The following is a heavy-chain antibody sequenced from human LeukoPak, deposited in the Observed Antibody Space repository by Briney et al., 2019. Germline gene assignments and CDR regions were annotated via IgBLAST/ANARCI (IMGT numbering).Heavy chain of an antibody. Sequence: PSETLSLTCTVSGYSISSGYYWGWIRQPPGKGLEWIGSIYHSGSTYYNPSLKSRVTISVDTSKNQFSLKLSSVTAADTAVYYCARGGIGYYYGSWGQGTLVTVSS. J-gene: IGHJ5*02. CDR3: ARGGIGYYYGS. V-gene: IGHV4-38-2*02. CDR1: GYSISSGYY. CDR2: IYHSGST. D-gene: IGHD3-10*01.